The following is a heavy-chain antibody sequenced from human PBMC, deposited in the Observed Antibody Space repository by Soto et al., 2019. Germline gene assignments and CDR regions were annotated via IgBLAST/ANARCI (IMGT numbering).Heavy chain of an antibody. CDR3: ARRTVNIRTFYSGLKTHCFDY. Sequence: SETLSLTCAVSGGSISSSSYYWGWIRQPPGKGLEWVGSIYYTGNTYYTPSLQSRVAISVDTSKNQFSLKLNSVTAADTAVYYSARRTVNIRTFYSGLKTHCFDYWGQGALVTVSS. V-gene: IGHV4-39*01. J-gene: IGHJ4*02. D-gene: IGHD6-19*01. CDR2: IYYTGNT. CDR1: GGSISSSSYY.